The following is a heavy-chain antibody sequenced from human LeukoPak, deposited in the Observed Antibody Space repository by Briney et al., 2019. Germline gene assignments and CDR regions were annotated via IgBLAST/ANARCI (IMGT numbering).Heavy chain of an antibody. V-gene: IGHV3-48*03. CDR3: ARTSMITFGGVIAIPFDY. Sequence: GGSLRLSCAASGFTFSSYEMNWVRQAPGKGLEWVSYISSSGSTIYYADSVKGRFTISRDNAKNSLYLQMNSLRAEDTAVYYCARTSMITFGGVIAIPFDYWGQGTLVTVSS. J-gene: IGHJ4*02. D-gene: IGHD3-16*02. CDR2: ISSSGSTI. CDR1: GFTFSSYE.